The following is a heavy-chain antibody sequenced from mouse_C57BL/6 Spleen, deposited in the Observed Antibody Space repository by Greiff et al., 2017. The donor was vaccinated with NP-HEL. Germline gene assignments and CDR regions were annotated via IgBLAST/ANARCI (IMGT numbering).Heavy chain of an antibody. Sequence: VQLQQSGPGLVKPSQSLSLTCSVTGYSITSGYYWNWIRQFPGNKLEWMGYISYDGSNNYNPSLKNRISITRDTSKNQFFLKLNSVTTEDTATYYCARVYDGGPWFAYWGQGTLVTVSA. V-gene: IGHV3-6*01. CDR3: ARVYDGGPWFAY. J-gene: IGHJ3*01. CDR2: ISYDGSN. D-gene: IGHD2-3*01. CDR1: GYSITSGYY.